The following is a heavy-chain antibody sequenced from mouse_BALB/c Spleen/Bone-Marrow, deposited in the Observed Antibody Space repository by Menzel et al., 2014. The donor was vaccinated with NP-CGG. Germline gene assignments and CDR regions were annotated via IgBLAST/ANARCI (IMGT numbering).Heavy chain of an antibody. Sequence: EVKVVESGGGLVQPGGSRKLSCAASGFTFSSFAMHWVRQAPEKGLEWVAYISSGSSTIYYADTVMGRFTISRDNPKNTLFLQMTSLRSEDTAMYYCARSGSSSGYFDYWGQGTPLTVSS. CDR3: ARSGSSSGYFDY. CDR1: GFTFSSFA. V-gene: IGHV5-17*02. J-gene: IGHJ2*01. D-gene: IGHD1-1*01. CDR2: ISSGSSTI.